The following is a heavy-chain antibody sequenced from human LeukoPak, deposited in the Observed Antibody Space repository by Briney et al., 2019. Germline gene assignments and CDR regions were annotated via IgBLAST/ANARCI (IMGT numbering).Heavy chain of an antibody. CDR3: ARLVKGPYYFDY. CDR2: VHYSGST. CDR1: GGSISSSFYY. Sequence: SETLSLTCTVSGGSISSSFYYWGWIRQPPGKGLEWIGTVHYSGSTYYNPSLKSRVTISVDTSKNQFSLKLNSVTAADTSLYYCARLVKGPYYFDYWVQGTLVTVPS. V-gene: IGHV4-39*01. J-gene: IGHJ4*02.